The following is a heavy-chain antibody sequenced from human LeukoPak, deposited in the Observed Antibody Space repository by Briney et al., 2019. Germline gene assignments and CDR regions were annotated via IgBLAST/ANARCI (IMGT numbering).Heavy chain of an antibody. Sequence: PSETLPLTCTVSGGSISSSGYYWGWIPQPPGKGLERIGSIYYSSPTYYSPSLKRPVTISLDTPENQFSLKLNPVTAADTAVYYCARQGDGGYTYGNFDSWGQGTLVTVSS. CDR2: IYYSSPT. D-gene: IGHD5-18*01. CDR3: ARQGDGGYTYGNFDS. V-gene: IGHV4-39*01. J-gene: IGHJ4*02. CDR1: GGSISSSGYY.